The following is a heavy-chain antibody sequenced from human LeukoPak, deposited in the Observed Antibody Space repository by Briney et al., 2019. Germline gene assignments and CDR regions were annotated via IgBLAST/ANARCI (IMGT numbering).Heavy chain of an antibody. J-gene: IGHJ5*02. Sequence: PSETLSLTCTVSGGSVTTSSYYWGWIRQPPGKGLEWIGSVYYSGSTYYNPSLKGRVTISVDTSKNQFSLKLSSVTAADTAVYYCARQRGDEYYYETIGYDYVGSQFDPWGQGTLVTVSS. V-gene: IGHV4-39*01. CDR2: VYYSGST. D-gene: IGHD3-22*01. CDR3: ARQRGDEYYYETIGYDYVGSQFDP. CDR1: GGSVTTSSYY.